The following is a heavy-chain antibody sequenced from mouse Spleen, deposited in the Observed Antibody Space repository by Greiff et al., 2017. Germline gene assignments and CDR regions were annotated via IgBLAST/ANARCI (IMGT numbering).Heavy chain of an antibody. CDR1: GYTFTSYT. V-gene: IGHV1-4*01. CDR2: INPSSGYT. CDR3: ARYDGWNWFAY. Sequence: VQLQQSGAELARPGASVKMSCKASGYTFTSYTMHWVKQRPGQGLEWIGYINPSSGYTKYNQKFKDKATLTADKSSSTAYMQLSSLTSEDSAVYYCARYDGWNWFAYWGQGTLVTVSA. J-gene: IGHJ3*01. D-gene: IGHD2-3*01.